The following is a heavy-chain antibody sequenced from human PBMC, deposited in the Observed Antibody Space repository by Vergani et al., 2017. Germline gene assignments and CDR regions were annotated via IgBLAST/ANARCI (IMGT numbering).Heavy chain of an antibody. Sequence: QLQLQESGSGLVKPSETLSLICDVFDFISNGHYWGWIRQSPEKGLEWIGSLYASGSTYYSPSLKSRVTISVDTSKNQFSLKLSSVTAADTAVYYCARVQELYDFWSGYRVRYYYYMDVWGKGTTVTVSS. CDR3: ARVQELYDFWSGYRVRYYYYMDV. CDR1: DFISNGHY. J-gene: IGHJ6*03. V-gene: IGHV4-38-2*01. D-gene: IGHD3-3*01. CDR2: LYASGST.